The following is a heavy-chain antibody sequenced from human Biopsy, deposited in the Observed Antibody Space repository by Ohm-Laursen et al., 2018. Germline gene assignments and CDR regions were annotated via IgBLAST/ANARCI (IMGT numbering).Heavy chain of an antibody. Sequence: SSVKVSCNTSGGPSSNYAFSWVRQAPGQGLEWVGRIVPILGHLNYAQRFQGRVSITADKSTTYVYMELSRLTSGDTAVYYCAADADGYYTEFDYWGPGTLVTVSS. CDR3: AADADGYYTEFDY. D-gene: IGHD3-3*01. CDR1: GGPSSNYA. CDR2: IVPILGHL. V-gene: IGHV1-69*04. J-gene: IGHJ4*02.